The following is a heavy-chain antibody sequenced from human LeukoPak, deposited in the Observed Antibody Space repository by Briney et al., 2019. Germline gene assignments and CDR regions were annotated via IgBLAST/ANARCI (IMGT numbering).Heavy chain of an antibody. Sequence: GGSLRLSCAASGFTFSSYAMSWVRQAPGKGLERVSAISGSGGSTYYADSVKGRFTISRDNSKNTLYLQMNSLRAEDTAVYYCAKGNLELRSNRYFDYLGQGTLVTVSS. CDR3: AKGNLELRSNRYFDY. CDR2: ISGSGGST. CDR1: GFTFSSYA. J-gene: IGHJ4*02. V-gene: IGHV3-23*01. D-gene: IGHD1-7*01.